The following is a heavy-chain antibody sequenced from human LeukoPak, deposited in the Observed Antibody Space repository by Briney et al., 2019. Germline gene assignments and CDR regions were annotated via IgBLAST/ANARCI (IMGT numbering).Heavy chain of an antibody. Sequence: ASVKVSCKASGYTFTGYYMHWVRQAPGQGLEWMGWINPNSGGTNYAQKFQGRVTVTRDTSISTAYMELSRLRSDDTAVYYCARAGCSSTSCYWDDNWFDPWGPGTLVTVSS. CDR2: INPNSGGT. D-gene: IGHD2-2*01. V-gene: IGHV1-2*02. J-gene: IGHJ5*02. CDR1: GYTFTGYY. CDR3: ARAGCSSTSCYWDDNWFDP.